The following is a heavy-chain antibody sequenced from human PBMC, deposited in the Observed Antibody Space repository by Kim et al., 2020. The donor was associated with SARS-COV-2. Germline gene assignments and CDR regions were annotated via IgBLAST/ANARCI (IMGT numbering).Heavy chain of an antibody. D-gene: IGHD3-22*01. CDR2: IYYSGST. Sequence: SETLSLTCTVSGGSISSYYWSWIRQPPGKGLEWIGYIYYSGSTNYNPSLKSRVTISVDTSKNQFSLKLSSVTAADTAVYYCARATNYYDSSGYVPLFDYWGQGTLVTVSS. V-gene: IGHV4-59*01. CDR3: ARATNYYDSSGYVPLFDY. J-gene: IGHJ4*02. CDR1: GGSISSYY.